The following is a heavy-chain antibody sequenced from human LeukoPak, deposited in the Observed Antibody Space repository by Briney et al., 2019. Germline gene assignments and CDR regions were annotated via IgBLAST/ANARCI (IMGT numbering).Heavy chain of an antibody. CDR1: GYTFTGYY. J-gene: IGHJ4*02. V-gene: IGHV1-2*02. CDR2: INPNSGGT. Sequence: GASVKVSCKASGYTFTGYYMHWVRQAPGQGLEWMGWINPNSGGTNYAQKFQGRVTMTRDTSISTAYMELSRLRSDDTAVYYCAREKQWLAGPIDYWGQGTLVTVSS. D-gene: IGHD6-19*01. CDR3: AREKQWLAGPIDY.